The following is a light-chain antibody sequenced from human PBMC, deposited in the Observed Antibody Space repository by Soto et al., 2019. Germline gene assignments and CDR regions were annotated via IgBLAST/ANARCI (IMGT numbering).Light chain of an antibody. CDR3: VSWDDSLSGWV. CDR2: RND. CDR1: NSNIGGNY. J-gene: IGLJ3*02. V-gene: IGLV1-47*01. Sequence: QSVLTQPPSASGPPGQRVTISCSGSNSNIGGNYVYWYQQLPGTSPKLLVLRNDQRPSGVPDRFSGSKSGTSASLAISGLRSGDEADYFCVSWDDSLSGWVFGGGTKLTVL.